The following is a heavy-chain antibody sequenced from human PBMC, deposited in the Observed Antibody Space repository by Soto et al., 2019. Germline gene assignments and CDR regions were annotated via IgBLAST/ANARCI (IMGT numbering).Heavy chain of an antibody. CDR3: ARRPKRGSYSWCFDY. D-gene: IGHD1-26*01. CDR1: GGSITSNAYY. CDR2: IYYSGSA. Sequence: QLQLQESGPGLVKPSETLSLTCTVSGGSITSNAYYWGWIRQPPGKGLEWLGYIYYSGSASYNPSLKSRVTMLVDTSNNQFSLKLSSVTAADTAVYYCARRPKRGSYSWCFDYWGQGTLVTVSS. J-gene: IGHJ4*02. V-gene: IGHV4-39*01.